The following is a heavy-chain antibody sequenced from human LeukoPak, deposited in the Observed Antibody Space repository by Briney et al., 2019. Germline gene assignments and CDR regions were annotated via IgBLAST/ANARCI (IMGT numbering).Heavy chain of an antibody. V-gene: IGHV3-11*04. CDR1: GFTLSDYY. Sequence: GGSLRLSCVASGFTLSDYYMSWTRQAPGKGLEWISFISSSGSTKYYADSVKGRFTISRDTTQNSLYLQMNSLRAEDTALYYCARERTPKHYYGSGTYDRYFDHWGQGTLVTVSS. D-gene: IGHD3-10*01. CDR2: ISSSGSTK. J-gene: IGHJ4*02. CDR3: ARERTPKHYYGSGTYDRYFDH.